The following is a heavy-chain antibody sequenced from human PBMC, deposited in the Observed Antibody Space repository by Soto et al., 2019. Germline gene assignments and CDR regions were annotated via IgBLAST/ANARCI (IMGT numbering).Heavy chain of an antibody. Sequence: SVKVCCKSSGGTFSSYAISWVRHAPGQGLEWMGGIIPIFGTANYAQKFQGRVTITADKSTSTAYMELSSLRSEDTAVYYCARGILGSRGEIIAIPYYYYGMDVWGQGTTVTVSS. J-gene: IGHJ6*02. D-gene: IGHD3-10*01. CDR3: ARGILGSRGEIIAIPYYYYGMDV. V-gene: IGHV1-69*06. CDR2: IIPIFGTA. CDR1: GGTFSSYA.